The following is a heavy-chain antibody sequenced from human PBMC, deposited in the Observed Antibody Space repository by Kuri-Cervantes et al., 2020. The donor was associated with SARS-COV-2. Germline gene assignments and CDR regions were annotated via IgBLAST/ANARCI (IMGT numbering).Heavy chain of an antibody. CDR1: GGSFSGYY. V-gene: IGHV4-34*01. D-gene: IGHD2-2*01. Sequence: ESLKIPFAVYGGSFSGYYWTWVRQPPGKGLEWIGEINHSGSTNYNPSLKSRVTVSVDTSKNQFSLKLSSVTAADTAVYYFARADIGVVPAAIVSSSRGWFDPWGQGTLVTVSS. CDR2: INHSGST. CDR3: ARADIGVVPAAIVSSSRGWFDP. J-gene: IGHJ5*02.